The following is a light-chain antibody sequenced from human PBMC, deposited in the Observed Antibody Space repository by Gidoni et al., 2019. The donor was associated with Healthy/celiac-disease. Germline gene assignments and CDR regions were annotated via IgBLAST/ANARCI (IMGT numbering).Light chain of an antibody. Sequence: DIQLPPSPSSVSASVGDRVTITCRASQGISSWLDWYQQKPGKAPKLLIYAASSLQSGVPSRFSGSGSGTDFTLTISSLQPEDFATYYCQQANSVPYSFGQGTKLEIK. CDR1: QGISSW. CDR2: AAS. V-gene: IGKV1-12*01. J-gene: IGKJ2*01. CDR3: QQANSVPYS.